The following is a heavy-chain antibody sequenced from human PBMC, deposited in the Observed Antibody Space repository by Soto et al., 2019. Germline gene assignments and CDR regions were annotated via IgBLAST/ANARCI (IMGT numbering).Heavy chain of an antibody. J-gene: IGHJ5*02. CDR2: IYYSGST. Sequence: QVQLQESGPGLVKPSETLSLTCTVSGGSISSYYWSWIRQPPGKGLEWIGYIYYSGSTNYNPSLKSRVTISVDTSKNQFSLKLSSVTAADTAVYYCARTLFAVSVQFDPWGQGTLVTVSS. CDR1: GGSISSYY. D-gene: IGHD3-3*01. V-gene: IGHV4-59*01. CDR3: ARTLFAVSVQFDP.